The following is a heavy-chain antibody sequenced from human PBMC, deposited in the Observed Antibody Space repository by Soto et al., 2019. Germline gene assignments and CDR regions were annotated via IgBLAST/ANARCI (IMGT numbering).Heavy chain of an antibody. CDR3: AKEGEAPSYVVTIAVAGTWNYYGMDV. J-gene: IGHJ6*02. CDR2: ISYDGSNK. V-gene: IGHV3-30*18. CDR1: GFTFSSYG. D-gene: IGHD6-19*01. Sequence: PGGSLRLSCAASGFTFSSYGMHWVRQAPGKGLEWVAVISYDGSNKYYADSVKGRFTISRDNSKNTLYLQMNSLRAEDTAVYYCAKEGEAPSYVVTIAVAGTWNYYGMDVWGQGTTVTVSS.